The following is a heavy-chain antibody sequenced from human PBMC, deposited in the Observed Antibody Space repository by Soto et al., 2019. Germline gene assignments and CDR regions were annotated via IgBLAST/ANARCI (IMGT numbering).Heavy chain of an antibody. Sequence: GASVKVSCTASGGTFSSYAISWVRQAPGQGLEWMGGIIPIFGTANYAQKFQGRVTITADESTSTAYMELSSLRSEDTAVYYCARDNYYDSSGPASLYYYGMDVWGQGTTVTVSS. CDR1: GGTFSSYA. CDR3: ARDNYYDSSGPASLYYYGMDV. D-gene: IGHD3-22*01. J-gene: IGHJ6*02. V-gene: IGHV1-69*13. CDR2: IIPIFGTA.